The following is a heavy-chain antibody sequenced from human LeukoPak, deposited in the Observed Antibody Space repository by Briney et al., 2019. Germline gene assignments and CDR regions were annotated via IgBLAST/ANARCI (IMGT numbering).Heavy chain of an antibody. CDR3: ARDSLIRITIFGVGYYMDV. CDR1: GFTFSSYS. Sequence: GGSLRLSCAASGFTFSSYSMNWVRQAPGKGLEWVSSISSSSSYIYYADSVKGRFTISRDNAKNSLYLQMNSLRAEDTAVYYCARDSLIRITIFGVGYYMDVWGKGTTVTVSS. D-gene: IGHD3-3*01. V-gene: IGHV3-21*01. CDR2: ISSSSSYI. J-gene: IGHJ6*03.